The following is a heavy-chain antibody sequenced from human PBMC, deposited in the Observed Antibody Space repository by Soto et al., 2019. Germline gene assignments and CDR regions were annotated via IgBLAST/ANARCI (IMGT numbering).Heavy chain of an antibody. CDR3: ARDRPRGIAVAGPAFDP. J-gene: IGHJ5*02. Sequence: GGSLRLSCAASGFTFSSYSMNWVRQAPGKGLEWVSYISSSSSTIYYADSVKGRFTISRDNAKNSLYLQRNSLRAEDTAVYYCARDRPRGIAVAGPAFDPWGQGSLVTVSS. V-gene: IGHV3-48*01. D-gene: IGHD6-19*01. CDR2: ISSSSSTI. CDR1: GFTFSSYS.